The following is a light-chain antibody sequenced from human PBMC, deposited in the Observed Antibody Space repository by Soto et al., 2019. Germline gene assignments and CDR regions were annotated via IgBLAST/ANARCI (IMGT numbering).Light chain of an antibody. V-gene: IGKV3-11*01. CDR1: QSVSSY. Sequence: EIVLTQPPATLSLSPGERATLSCRASQSVSSYLAWYQQKPGQAPRLLIYDASNRATGIPARFSGSGSGTDFTLTISSLEAEDFAVYYCQQRSNWPLITFGQGTRLEIK. CDR3: QQRSNWPLIT. CDR2: DAS. J-gene: IGKJ5*01.